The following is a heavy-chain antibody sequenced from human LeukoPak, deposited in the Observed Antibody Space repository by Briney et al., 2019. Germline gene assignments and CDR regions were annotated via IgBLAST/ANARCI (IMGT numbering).Heavy chain of an antibody. Sequence: GGSLRLSCAASGFTFSSYAMSWVRQAPGKGLEWTSGISGSGASTYYADSVKGRFTISRDDSRNTLYLQMNSLRGDDTAVYYCAKDVGKWESLHFFDYWGQGTLVTVSS. J-gene: IGHJ4*02. D-gene: IGHD1-26*01. V-gene: IGHV3-23*01. CDR3: AKDVGKWESLHFFDY. CDR2: ISGSGAST. CDR1: GFTFSSYA.